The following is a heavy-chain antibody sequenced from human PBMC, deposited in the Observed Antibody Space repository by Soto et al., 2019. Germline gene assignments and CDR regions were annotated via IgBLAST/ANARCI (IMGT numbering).Heavy chain of an antibody. CDR3: AKGRLGMDAFDI. J-gene: IGHJ3*02. CDR2: ISVSGGST. D-gene: IGHD3-9*01. V-gene: IGHV3-23*01. CDR1: GFTFSSYA. Sequence: PGGSLRLSCAASGFTFSSYAMNWVRQAPGKGLEWVSAISVSGGSTYNADSVKGRFTISRDNSKNTLYLQMNSLRAEDTAVYYCAKGRLGMDAFDIWGQGTMVTVSS.